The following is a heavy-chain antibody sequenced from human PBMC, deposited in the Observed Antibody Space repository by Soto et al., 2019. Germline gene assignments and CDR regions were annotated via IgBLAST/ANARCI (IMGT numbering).Heavy chain of an antibody. V-gene: IGHV3-23*01. CDR2: IGGSGRNT. D-gene: IGHD6-13*01. CDR1: GFTFSKSG. J-gene: IGHJ4*02. CDR3: AKDGLSDSPSAIDY. Sequence: HPGGSLRLSCAASGFTFSKSGLTWVRQAPGKGLESVAGIGGSGRNTYYAASVEGRFTISRDNSKNTLFLQMNSLRDEDTAIYYCAKDGLSDSPSAIDYWGQGTLVTVSS.